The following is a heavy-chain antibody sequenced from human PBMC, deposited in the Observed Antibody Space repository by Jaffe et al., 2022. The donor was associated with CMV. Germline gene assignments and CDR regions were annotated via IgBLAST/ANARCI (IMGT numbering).Heavy chain of an antibody. CDR1: GFTFSSYD. CDR2: IGTAGDT. Sequence: EVQLVESGGGLVQPGGSLRLSCAASGFTFSSYDMHWVRQATGKGLEWVSAIGTAGDTYYPGSVKGRFTISRENAKNSLYLQMNSLRAGDTAVYYCARGGNWKDFDYWGQGTLVTVSS. D-gene: IGHD1-1*01. CDR3: ARGGNWKDFDY. J-gene: IGHJ4*02. V-gene: IGHV3-13*01.